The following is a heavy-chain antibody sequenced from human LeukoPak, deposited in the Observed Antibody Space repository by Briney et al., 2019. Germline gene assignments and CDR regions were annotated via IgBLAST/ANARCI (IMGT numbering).Heavy chain of an antibody. J-gene: IGHJ6*02. Sequence: GGSLRLSCAASGFTFSSYGMHWVRQAPGKGLEWVAVIWYDGSNKYYADSVKGRFTISRDNSKNTLYLQMNGLRAEDTAVYYCARGLGDIVVVDGMDGWGQGTTVTVSS. V-gene: IGHV3-33*01. CDR1: GFTFSSYG. D-gene: IGHD2-2*01. CDR3: ARGLGDIVVVDGMDG. CDR2: IWYDGSNK.